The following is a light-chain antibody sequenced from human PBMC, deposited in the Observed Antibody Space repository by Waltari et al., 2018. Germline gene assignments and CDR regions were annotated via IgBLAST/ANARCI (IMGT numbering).Light chain of an antibody. V-gene: IGKV3-20*01. CDR1: QSIESTY. Sequence: EIVLTQSPGTLSLSPGERATLSCRASQSIESTYVAWYQQTPGRAPRLLLYRTSSRATGIPDRFTGSGSGKDFTLTISRLEPEDFAVYYCQQYFRSPFTFGQGTKVDI. CDR2: RTS. CDR3: QQYFRSPFT. J-gene: IGKJ2*01.